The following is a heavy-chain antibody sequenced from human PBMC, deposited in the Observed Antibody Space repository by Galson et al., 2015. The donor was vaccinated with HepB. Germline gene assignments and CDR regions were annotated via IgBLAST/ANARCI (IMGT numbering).Heavy chain of an antibody. J-gene: IGHJ6*02. CDR3: AGMIVVGGMDV. Sequence: SLRLSCAASGFTFDDYAMHWVRQAPGKGLEWVSGISWNSGSIGYADSVKGRFTISRDNAKDSLYLQMNSLRAEDTALYYCAGMIVVGGMDVWGQGTTVTVSS. CDR1: GFTFDDYA. CDR2: ISWNSGSI. V-gene: IGHV3-9*01. D-gene: IGHD3-22*01.